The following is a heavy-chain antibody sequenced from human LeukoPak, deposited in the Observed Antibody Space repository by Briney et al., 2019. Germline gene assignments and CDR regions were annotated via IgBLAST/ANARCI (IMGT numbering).Heavy chain of an antibody. Sequence: GGSLRLSCVASGFTFSSYWMHWVRQAPGKGLVWVSRINSDGSSTSYADSVKGRFTISRDNAKNTLYLQMNSLRAEDTAVYYCAREIQLWTYFDYWGQGTLVTVSS. CDR2: INSDGSST. CDR3: AREIQLWTYFDY. D-gene: IGHD5-18*01. J-gene: IGHJ4*02. CDR1: GFTFSSYW. V-gene: IGHV3-74*01.